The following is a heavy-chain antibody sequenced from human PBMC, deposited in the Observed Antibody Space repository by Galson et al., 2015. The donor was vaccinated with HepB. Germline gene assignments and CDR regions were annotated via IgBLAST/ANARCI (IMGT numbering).Heavy chain of an antibody. CDR2: IWYDGSNK. D-gene: IGHD3-3*01. Sequence: SLRLSCAASGFTFSSYGMHWVRQAPGKGLGWGAGIWYDGSNKYYADSVKGRFTISRDNSKNTLYLQMNSLRAEDTAVYYCARDSSLIPDFWSGYPFDYWGQGTLVTVSS. CDR1: GFTFSSYG. V-gene: IGHV3-33*08. J-gene: IGHJ4*02. CDR3: ARDSSLIPDFWSGYPFDY.